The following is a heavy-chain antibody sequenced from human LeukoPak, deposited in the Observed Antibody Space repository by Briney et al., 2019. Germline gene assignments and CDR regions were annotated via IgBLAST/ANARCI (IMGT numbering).Heavy chain of an antibody. CDR2: INPSGGST. D-gene: IGHD3-3*01. CDR1: GYAFTSYY. CDR3: ARAVNVLRSSHAFDI. Sequence: ASVKVSCKASGYAFTSYYMHWVRQAPGQGLEWMGLINPSGGSTSYAQKFQGRVTMTRDTSTSTVYMELSSLRSEDTAVYYCARAVNVLRSSHAFDIWGQGTMVTVSS. J-gene: IGHJ3*02. V-gene: IGHV1-46*01.